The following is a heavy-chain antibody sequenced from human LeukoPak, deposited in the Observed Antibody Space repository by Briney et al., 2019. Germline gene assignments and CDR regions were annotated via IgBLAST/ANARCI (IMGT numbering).Heavy chain of an antibody. V-gene: IGHV4-34*01. CDR1: GGSFSGYY. Sequence: PSETLSLTCAVYGGSFSGYYWSWIRQPPGKGLEWIGEINHSGSTNYNPSLKSRVTISVDTSKNQFSLKLSSVTAADTAVHYCARRPRYCSSTSCYTPSSAFDIWGQGTMVTVSS. CDR2: INHSGST. CDR3: ARRPRYCSSTSCYTPSSAFDI. D-gene: IGHD2-2*02. J-gene: IGHJ3*02.